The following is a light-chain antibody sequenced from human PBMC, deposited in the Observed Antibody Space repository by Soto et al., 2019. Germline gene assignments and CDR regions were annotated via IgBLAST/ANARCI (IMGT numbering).Light chain of an antibody. CDR1: QSVSISY. CDR3: QQFGSSLDT. J-gene: IGKJ2*01. CDR2: DAS. V-gene: IGKV3-20*01. Sequence: EIVLTQSPGTLSFSPGERATLSCRASQSVSISYLAWYQQKPGQAPRLLIYDASSRATGIPDRFSGSGSGTDITRTISRLEPEEFAGEYWQQFGSSLDTSGQGTKREIK.